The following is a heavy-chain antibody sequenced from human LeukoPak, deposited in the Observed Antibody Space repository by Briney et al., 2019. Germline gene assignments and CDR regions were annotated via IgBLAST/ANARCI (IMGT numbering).Heavy chain of an antibody. D-gene: IGHD1-26*01. CDR1: GFTFSSYD. CDR2: IGTAGDT. CDR3: ARDRGAGIVGARWGFDY. J-gene: IGHJ4*02. Sequence: GGSLRLSCAASGFTFSSYDMHWVRQATGKGLEWVSAIGTAGDTYYPGSLKGRFTISRENAKNSLYLQMNSLRAEDTAVYYCARDRGAGIVGARWGFDYWGQGTLVTVSS. V-gene: IGHV3-13*01.